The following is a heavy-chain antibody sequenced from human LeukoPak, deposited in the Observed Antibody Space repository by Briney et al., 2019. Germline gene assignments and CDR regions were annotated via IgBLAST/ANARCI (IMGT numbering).Heavy chain of an antibody. CDR1: GLTFSSYS. Sequence: GGSLRLSCEASGLTFSSYSMNWVRQAPGKGLEWVSPTGSSSSSIYYAHSVKGRFTISRDNAKNSLYLQMNSLRAEDTAVYYCAREWQEAFDIWGQGTMVTVSS. CDR2: TGSSSSSI. J-gene: IGHJ3*02. D-gene: IGHD5-12*01. CDR3: AREWQEAFDI. V-gene: IGHV3-21*01.